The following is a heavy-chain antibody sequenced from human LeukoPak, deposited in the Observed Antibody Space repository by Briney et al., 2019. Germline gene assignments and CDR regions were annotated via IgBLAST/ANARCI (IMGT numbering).Heavy chain of an antibody. CDR1: GFTFSSFW. J-gene: IGHJ3*02. Sequence: PGGSLRLSCAASGFTFSSFWMHWVRQAPGKGLVWVSRVSDDGSTTTYADSAKGRFTISRDNAKNTLYLQLNSLRPDDTAVYYCVRHNAARAFDIWGQGTMVIVSS. D-gene: IGHD1-1*01. CDR3: VRHNAARAFDI. V-gene: IGHV3-74*03. CDR2: VSDDGSTT.